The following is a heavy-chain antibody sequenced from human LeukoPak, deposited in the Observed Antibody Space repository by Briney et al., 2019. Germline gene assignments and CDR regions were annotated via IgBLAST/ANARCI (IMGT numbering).Heavy chain of an antibody. CDR2: VYTGGSP. V-gene: IGHV4-4*07. CDR1: GGSISDYY. D-gene: IGHD3-22*01. CDR3: ARGPYYFDSSGAFDY. J-gene: IGHJ4*02. Sequence: SETLSLTCTVSGGSISDYYWSWIRQPAGKGLEWIGRVYTGGSPTYNSSLNSRVTMSFDTSSNQFSLQLPPVTAADTAVYYCARGPYYFDSSGAFDYWGQGTLVTVSS.